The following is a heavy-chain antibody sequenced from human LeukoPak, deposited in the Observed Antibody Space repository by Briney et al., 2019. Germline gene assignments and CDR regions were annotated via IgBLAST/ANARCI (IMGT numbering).Heavy chain of an antibody. J-gene: IGHJ6*03. D-gene: IGHD3-3*01. V-gene: IGHV3-48*01. CDR3: ARDLVPYDFWSGYYTILYYMDV. CDR2: ISSSSSTI. Sequence: GGSLRLSCAASGFTFSSYSMNWVRQAPGKGLEWVSYISSSSSTIYYADSVKGRFTISRDNAKNSLYLQMNSLRAEDTAVYYCARDLVPYDFWSGYYTILYYMDVWGKGTTVTVSS. CDR1: GFTFSSYS.